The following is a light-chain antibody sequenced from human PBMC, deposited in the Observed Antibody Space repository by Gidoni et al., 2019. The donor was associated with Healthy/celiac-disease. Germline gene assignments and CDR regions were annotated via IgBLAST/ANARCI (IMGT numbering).Light chain of an antibody. CDR3: QQSYSTPIT. J-gene: IGKJ5*01. V-gene: IGKV1-39*01. CDR1: QSISSY. CDR2: AAS. Sequence: DMQMTQSPSSLSASVGDRVTITCRASQSISSYLNWDQQKPGKAPKLLIYAASSLQSGVPSRFSGSGSGTDFTLTISSLQPEDFATYYCQQSYSTPITFXQXTRLEIK.